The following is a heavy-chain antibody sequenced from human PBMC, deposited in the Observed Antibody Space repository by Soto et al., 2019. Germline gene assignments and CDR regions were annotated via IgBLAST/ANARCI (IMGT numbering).Heavy chain of an antibody. CDR3: ARHTSNYYGTEV. V-gene: IGHV5-51*01. CDR1: GYSFTSYS. CDR2: IYPVDSDT. J-gene: IGHJ6*02. Sequence: VESLKISCKGSGYSFTSYSIGWVRQIPWKGLEWMGIIYPVDSDTRYSPSFRGQVTISADKSISTAYLQWSSLQASDTAMYYCARHTSNYYGTEVWGQGTAVTVS.